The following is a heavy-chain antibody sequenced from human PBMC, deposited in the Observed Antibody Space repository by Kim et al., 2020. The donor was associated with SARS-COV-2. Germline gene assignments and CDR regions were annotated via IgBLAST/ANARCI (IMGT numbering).Heavy chain of an antibody. CDR2: IKQDGSEK. D-gene: IGHD2-15*01. CDR3: ARVVAATSGRGWFDP. CDR1: GFTFSSYW. Sequence: GGSLRLSCAASGFTFSSYWMSWVRQAPGKGLEWVANIKQDGSEKYYVDSVKGRFTISRDNAKNSLYLQMNSLRAEDTAVYYCARVVAATSGRGWFDPWGQGTLVTVSS. V-gene: IGHV3-7*03. J-gene: IGHJ5*02.